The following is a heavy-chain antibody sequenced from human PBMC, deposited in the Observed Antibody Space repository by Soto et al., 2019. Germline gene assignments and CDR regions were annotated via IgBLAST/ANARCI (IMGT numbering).Heavy chain of an antibody. V-gene: IGHV3-30*18. D-gene: IGHD3-22*01. CDR3: AKDTYYHDSSGYYVFDY. CDR1: GFTFTDYG. Sequence: QVQLVESGGGVVQPGRSLRLSCADSGFTFTDYGMHWVRQAPGKGLEWVAGISYDGSNKNYADSVKGRLTISRDNSKNTLYLQMNSLRAEDTAVYYCAKDTYYHDSSGYYVFDYWGQGTLVTVSS. J-gene: IGHJ4*02. CDR2: ISYDGSNK.